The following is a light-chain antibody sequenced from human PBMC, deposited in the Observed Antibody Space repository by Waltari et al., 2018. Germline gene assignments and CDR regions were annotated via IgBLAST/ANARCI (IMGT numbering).Light chain of an antibody. CDR2: QVS. Sequence: DVVMTQSPLSLPVTPGQPASISCRSSQSLVHSDGKNYLNWLQQKPGQPPRRLIYQVSNRDSGVPDRFSGSGAGTDFTLTISRVEAGDVGVYYCVQATHWPWTFGQGTKVEIK. V-gene: IGKV2-30*02. J-gene: IGKJ1*01. CDR1: QSLVHSDGKNY. CDR3: VQATHWPWT.